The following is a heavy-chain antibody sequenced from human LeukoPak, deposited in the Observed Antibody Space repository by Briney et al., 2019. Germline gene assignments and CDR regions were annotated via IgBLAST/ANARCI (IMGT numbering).Heavy chain of an antibody. CDR2: INAGNGNT. D-gene: IGHD2-2*02. CDR3: ARGTPYCSSASCYNY. J-gene: IGHJ4*02. Sequence: ASVKVSCKASGYTFTSYAMHWVRQAPGQRLEWMGWINAGNGNTKYSQKFQGRVTITRDTSASTAYMELSSLRSEDTAVYYCARGTPYCSSASCYNYWGQGTLVTVSS. V-gene: IGHV1-3*01. CDR1: GYTFTSYA.